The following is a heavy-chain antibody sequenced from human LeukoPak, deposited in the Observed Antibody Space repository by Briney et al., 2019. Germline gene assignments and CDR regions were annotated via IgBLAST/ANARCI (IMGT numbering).Heavy chain of an antibody. CDR3: AKQIEGFSEWVFDY. CDR1: GFTFSSYW. D-gene: IGHD3-3*01. CDR2: IEQDGSQK. V-gene: IGHV3-7*01. Sequence: GGSLRLSCATSGFTFSSYWMSWVRQAPGKGLEWVANIEQDGSQKHYVDSVKGRFTISRDNSKNTLYLQMNSLRAEDTAVYYCAKQIEGFSEWVFDYWGQGTLVTVSS. J-gene: IGHJ4*02.